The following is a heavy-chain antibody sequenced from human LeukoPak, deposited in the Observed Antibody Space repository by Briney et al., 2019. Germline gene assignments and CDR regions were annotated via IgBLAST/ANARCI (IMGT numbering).Heavy chain of an antibody. Sequence: PGGSLRLSCAASGFTVSSNYMNWVRQVPGKGLEWVSVIYSGGTTYYADSVKGRFTISRDNSKNTLYLQMNSLRAEDTAVYYCARRGTYYENLTGPQALHYWGQGTLVTVSS. CDR3: ARRGTYYENLTGPQALHY. V-gene: IGHV3-53*01. CDR1: GFTVSSNY. CDR2: IYSGGTT. J-gene: IGHJ4*02. D-gene: IGHD3-9*01.